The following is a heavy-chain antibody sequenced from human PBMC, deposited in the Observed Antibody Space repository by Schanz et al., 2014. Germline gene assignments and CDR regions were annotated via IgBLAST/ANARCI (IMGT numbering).Heavy chain of an antibody. V-gene: IGHV3-53*01. D-gene: IGHD2-2*03. J-gene: IGHJ6*02. CDR2: IYSGDNT. CDR1: GFTVTSYY. CDR3: AKSGYCRSTSCYQYNYYGLDV. Sequence: EMQLVESGGCLIQPGGSLRLSCAASGFTVTSYYMSWVRQAPGKGLEWVSVIYSGDNTYYADSVKGRFTISRDNSKNTVYLQMNSLRAEDTAVYYCAKSGYCRSTSCYQYNYYGLDVWGQGTTVTVSS.